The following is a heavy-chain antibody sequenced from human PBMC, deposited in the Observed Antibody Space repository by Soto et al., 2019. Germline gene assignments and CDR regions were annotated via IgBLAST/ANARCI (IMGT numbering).Heavy chain of an antibody. CDR2: ITATGDRT. CDR1: GFSFSTYS. D-gene: IGHD3-22*01. J-gene: IGHJ4*02. CDR3: ATMNGYFEY. V-gene: IGHV3-23*01. Sequence: GGSLRLFCADSGFSFSTYSMSWVRPTPGEGLEWVSAITATGDRTYYADSVTGRLTMSRDNSKKTHYLQITSLRAEDTAMYYCATMNGYFEYWRQGTPVTVSS.